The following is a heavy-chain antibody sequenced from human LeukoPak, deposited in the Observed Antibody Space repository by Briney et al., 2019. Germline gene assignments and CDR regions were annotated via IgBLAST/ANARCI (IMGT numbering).Heavy chain of an antibody. CDR3: ARAIAARPRLRCSSSPFDY. V-gene: IGHV4-4*07. J-gene: IGHJ4*02. Sequence: SETLSLTCTVSGGSISSYYWSWIRQPAGKGLEWIGRIYTSGSTNYNPSLKSRVTMSVDTSKNQFSLKLSSVTAADTAVYYCARAIAARPRLRCSSSPFDYWGQGTLVTVSS. D-gene: IGHD6-6*01. CDR2: IYTSGST. CDR1: GGSISSYY.